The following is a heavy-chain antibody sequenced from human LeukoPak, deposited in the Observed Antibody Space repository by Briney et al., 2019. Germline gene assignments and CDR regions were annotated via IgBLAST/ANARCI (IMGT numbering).Heavy chain of an antibody. J-gene: IGHJ2*01. V-gene: IGHV4-59*02. CDR2: ISDTGSA. CDR3: ARVGSRSSRGFGDFDL. Sequence: SETLSLTCTVSGGSVSSHFWSWIRQPPGKGLECIGYISDTGSADYNPSLKSRVIISVDTSQNQFSLRLSSVTAADTALYYCARVGSRSSRGFGDFDLWGRGTLATVSS. D-gene: IGHD3-10*01. CDR1: GGSVSSHF.